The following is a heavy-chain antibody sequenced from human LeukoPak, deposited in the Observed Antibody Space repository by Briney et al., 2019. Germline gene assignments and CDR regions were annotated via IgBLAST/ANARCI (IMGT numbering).Heavy chain of an antibody. V-gene: IGHV3-23*01. D-gene: IGHD3-22*01. CDR3: AKDRGYYDSSGYYYEPV. CDR1: GFTFSSYA. CDR2: ISGSGGST. Sequence: GGSLRLSCAASGFTFSSYAMSWARQAPGKGLEWVSTISGSGGSTYYADSVKGRFTISRDNSKNTLYLQMNSLRAEDTAVYYCAKDRGYYDSSGYYYEPVWGQGTLVTVSS. J-gene: IGHJ4*02.